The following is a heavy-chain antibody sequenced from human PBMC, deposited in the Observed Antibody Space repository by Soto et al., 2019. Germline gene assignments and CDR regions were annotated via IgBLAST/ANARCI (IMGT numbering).Heavy chain of an antibody. Sequence: ASVKVSCKASGYTFTSYGISWVRQAPGQGLEWMGWISAYNGNTNYAQKLQGRVTMTTDTSTSTAYMELRSLRSDDTAVYYCVRGKYDILTGYYFDYWGQGTLVTVSS. D-gene: IGHD3-9*01. J-gene: IGHJ4*02. CDR3: VRGKYDILTGYYFDY. CDR1: GYTFTSYG. CDR2: ISAYNGNT. V-gene: IGHV1-18*01.